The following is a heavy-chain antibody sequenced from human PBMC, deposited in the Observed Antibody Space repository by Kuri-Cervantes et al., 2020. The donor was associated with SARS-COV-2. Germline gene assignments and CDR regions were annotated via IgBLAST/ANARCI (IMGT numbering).Heavy chain of an antibody. D-gene: IGHD3-3*01. CDR3: SVLDFWSGYYNDY. CDR2: IRSKANSYAT. J-gene: IGHJ4*02. V-gene: IGHV3-73*01. CDR1: GFTFSGSA. Sequence: GGSLRLSCAASGFTFSGSAMHWVRQASGKGLEWVGRIRSKANSYATAYAASVKGRFTISRDDSKNTAYLQMNSLKTEDTAVYYCSVLDFWSGYYNDYWGQGTLVTVSS.